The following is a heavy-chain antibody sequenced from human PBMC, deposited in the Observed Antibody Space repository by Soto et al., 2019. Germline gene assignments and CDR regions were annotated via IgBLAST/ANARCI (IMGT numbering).Heavy chain of an antibody. CDR1: GDSVSSNSAA. J-gene: IGHJ5*02. Sequence: SQAVSLTCAVSGDSVSSNSAAWNWIRQSPSRGLEWLGRTYYRSKWYKEYAASVKSRITINPDTSKNQFSLQLNSVSPEDTAVYYCARTVGWLDPWGQGSLVTGSS. V-gene: IGHV6-1*01. D-gene: IGHD1-26*01. CDR2: TYYRSKWYK. CDR3: ARTVGWLDP.